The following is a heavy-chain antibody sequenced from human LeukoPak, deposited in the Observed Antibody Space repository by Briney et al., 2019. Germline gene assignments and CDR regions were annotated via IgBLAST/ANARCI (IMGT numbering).Heavy chain of an antibody. CDR1: GGTFSSYA. Sequence: SVKVSCKASGGTFSSYAISWVRQAPGQGLEWMGGIIPIFGTANCAQKFQGRVTITADESTSTAYMELSSLRSEDTAVYYCARDDYSNYGYFDYWGQGTLVTVSS. D-gene: IGHD4-11*01. V-gene: IGHV1-69*01. CDR2: IIPIFGTA. J-gene: IGHJ4*02. CDR3: ARDDYSNYGYFDY.